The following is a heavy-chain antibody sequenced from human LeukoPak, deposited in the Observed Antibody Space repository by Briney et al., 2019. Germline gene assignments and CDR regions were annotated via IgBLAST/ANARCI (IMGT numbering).Heavy chain of an antibody. CDR3: AKERSLEIAVAGTVFDY. J-gene: IGHJ4*02. CDR1: GFTFSSYW. Sequence: GGSLRLSCAASGFTFSSYWMSWVRQAPGKGLEWVANIKQDGSEKYYVDSVKGRFTISRDNAKNSLYLQMNSLRAEDTAVYYCAKERSLEIAVAGTVFDYWGQGTLVTVS. V-gene: IGHV3-7*01. D-gene: IGHD6-19*01. CDR2: IKQDGSEK.